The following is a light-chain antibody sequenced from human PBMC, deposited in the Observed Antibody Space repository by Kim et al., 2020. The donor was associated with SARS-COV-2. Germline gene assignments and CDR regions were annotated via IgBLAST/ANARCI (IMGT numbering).Light chain of an antibody. Sequence: EIVLTQSPATLSLSPGERATLSCRARQSVSSHLAWYQQRPGQAPRLLIYDASTRAPGIPARFSGSGSGTDFTLTITSLEPEDFAFYYCQQGSSWPLTFGGGTKVEI. J-gene: IGKJ4*01. CDR2: DAS. V-gene: IGKV3-11*01. CDR3: QQGSSWPLT. CDR1: QSVSSH.